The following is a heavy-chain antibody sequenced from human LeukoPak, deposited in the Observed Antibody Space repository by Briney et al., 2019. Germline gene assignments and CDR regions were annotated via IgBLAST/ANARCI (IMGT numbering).Heavy chain of an antibody. CDR3: TTYYGDYVWAAFDI. J-gene: IGHJ3*02. D-gene: IGHD4-17*01. Sequence: GGSLRLSCAASGFTFSNAWMSWVRQAPGKGLEWVGRIKSKTDGGTTDYAAPVKGRFTISRDDSKNTLYLQMNSLKTEDTAVYYCTTYYGDYVWAAFDIWGQGTMVTVSS. V-gene: IGHV3-15*01. CDR2: IKSKTDGGTT. CDR1: GFTFSNAW.